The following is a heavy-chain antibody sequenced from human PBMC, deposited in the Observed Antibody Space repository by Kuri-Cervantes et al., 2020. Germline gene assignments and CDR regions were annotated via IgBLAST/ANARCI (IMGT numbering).Heavy chain of an antibody. D-gene: IGHD6-25*01. CDR1: GFTFSSYG. V-gene: IGHV3-30*03. CDR3: ARDALAGGFGYGMDV. CDR2: ISYDGSNK. Sequence: GGSLRLSCAASGFTFSSYGMHWVRQAPGKGLEWVAVISYDGSNKYYADSVKGRFTISRDNSENTLYLQMNSLRAEDTAVYCCARDALAGGFGYGMDVWGQGTTVTVSS. J-gene: IGHJ6*02.